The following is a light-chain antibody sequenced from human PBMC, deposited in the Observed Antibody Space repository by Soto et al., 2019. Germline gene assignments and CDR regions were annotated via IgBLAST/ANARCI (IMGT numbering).Light chain of an antibody. CDR3: LQDYNYPRT. CDR2: AAS. J-gene: IGKJ1*01. Sequence: AIQMTQSPSSLSASVGDRVTITCRASQGIRNDLGWYQQKPGKAPKLLIYAASSLQSGVPSRFSGSVSGTYFTLTISSPQPQDFATYYWLQDYNYPRTFGQGTKVEIK. V-gene: IGKV1-6*01. CDR1: QGIRND.